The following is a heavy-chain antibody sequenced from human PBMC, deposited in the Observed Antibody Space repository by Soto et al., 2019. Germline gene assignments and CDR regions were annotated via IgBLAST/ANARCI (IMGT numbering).Heavy chain of an antibody. V-gene: IGHV4-4*02. D-gene: IGHD6-6*01. CDR2: IYHTGNT. J-gene: IGHJ4*02. CDR3: ARAARLSPFDC. CDR1: SGSIGSGIW. Sequence: QLQESGPGLVKPSGTLSLTCAVSSGSIGSGIWWNWVRQPPGKGLGWIGEIYHTGNTNYNPSLKSRVTISVDESKNQFSLKLSSVTAADAAVYFCARAARLSPFDCWGQGILVTVSS.